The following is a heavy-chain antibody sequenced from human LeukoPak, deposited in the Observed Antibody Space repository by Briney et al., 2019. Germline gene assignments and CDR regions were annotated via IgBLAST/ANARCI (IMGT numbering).Heavy chain of an antibody. CDR1: GYTFTSYG. D-gene: IGHD6-19*01. CDR3: ARDARRYSGWYGWFDP. CDR2: ISAYNGNT. Sequence: ASVKVSCKASGYTFTSYGISWVRQAPGQGLEWMGWISAYNGNTNYAQKLQGGVTMTTDTSTSTAYMELRSLRSDDTAVYYCARDARRYSGWYGWFDPWGQGTLVTVSS. J-gene: IGHJ5*02. V-gene: IGHV1-18*01.